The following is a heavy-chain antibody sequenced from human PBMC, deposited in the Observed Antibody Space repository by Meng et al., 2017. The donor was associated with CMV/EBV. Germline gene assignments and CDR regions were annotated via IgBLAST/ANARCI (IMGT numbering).Heavy chain of an antibody. CDR1: GFTFSSYW. CDR3: ARERGRMIVVARGFDAFDI. V-gene: IGHV3-7*01. D-gene: IGHD3-22*01. J-gene: IGHJ3*02. Sequence: GGSLRLSCAASGFTFSSYWMSWVRQAPGKVLEWVANIKQDGSEKYYVDSVKGRFTISRDNAKNSLYLQMNSLRAEDTAVYYCARERGRMIVVARGFDAFDIWGQGTMVTVSS. CDR2: IKQDGSEK.